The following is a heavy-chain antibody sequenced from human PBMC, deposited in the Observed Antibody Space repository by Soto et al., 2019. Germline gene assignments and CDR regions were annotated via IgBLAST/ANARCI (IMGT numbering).Heavy chain of an antibody. V-gene: IGHV2-5*02. CDR1: GFSLSTTGMG. J-gene: IGHJ4*02. Sequence: QITLKESGPTLVKPTQTLTLTCTFSGFSLSTTGMGVGWIRQPPGKALEWLAFIYLDDDKRYSPSLKSRLTLTMDTFDNQVVLTMTNMAPVDTATYCWAHRLTQGSRWIFDYWGQGTLVTISS. CDR2: IYLDDDK. CDR3: AHRLTQGSRWIFDY. D-gene: IGHD6-13*01.